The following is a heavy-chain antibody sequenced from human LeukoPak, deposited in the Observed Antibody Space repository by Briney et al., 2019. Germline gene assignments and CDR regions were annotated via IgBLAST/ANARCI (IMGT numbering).Heavy chain of an antibody. CDR3: ARGPTSDYGDYVNENWFDP. J-gene: IGHJ5*02. D-gene: IGHD4-17*01. Sequence: GGSLRLSCAASGFTFSSYAMHWVRHAPGKGLEWVAVISYDGSNKYYADSVKGRFTISRDNSKNTLYLQMNSLRAEDTAVYYCARGPTSDYGDYVNENWFDPWGQGTLVTVSS. CDR2: ISYDGSNK. CDR1: GFTFSSYA. V-gene: IGHV3-30*04.